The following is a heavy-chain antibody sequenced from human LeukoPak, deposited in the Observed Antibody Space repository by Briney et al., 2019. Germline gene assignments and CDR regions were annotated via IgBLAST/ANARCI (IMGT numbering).Heavy chain of an antibody. Sequence: PSETLSLTCTVSGGSVSSGSYYWSWIRQPPGKGLEWIGYIYYSGSTNYNPSLKSRVTISVDTSKNQFSLKLSSVTAADTAVYYCARGGWYFDLWGRGTLVTVAS. CDR3: ARGGWYFDL. J-gene: IGHJ2*01. CDR1: GGSVSSGSYY. CDR2: IYYSGST. V-gene: IGHV4-61*01.